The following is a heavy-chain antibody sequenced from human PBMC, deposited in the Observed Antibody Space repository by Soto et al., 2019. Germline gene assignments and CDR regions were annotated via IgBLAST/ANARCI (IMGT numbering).Heavy chain of an antibody. CDR2: IYYTGST. Sequence: QVQLQESGPGLVKPSETLSLTCTVSGGSISSFYWNWIRQPPGKGLEWIGYIYYTGSTNYNPSLTSRVSMSVDTSQNQVSLKLYSVTAADTAVYYCARSILSFDLWGRGTLIAVSS. V-gene: IGHV4-59*01. D-gene: IGHD3-16*02. J-gene: IGHJ2*01. CDR3: ARSILSFDL. CDR1: GGSISSFY.